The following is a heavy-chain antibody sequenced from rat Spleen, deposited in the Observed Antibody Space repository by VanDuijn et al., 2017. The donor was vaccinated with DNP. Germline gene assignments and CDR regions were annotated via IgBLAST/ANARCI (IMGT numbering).Heavy chain of an antibody. J-gene: IGHJ3*01. V-gene: IGHV5-7*01. CDR2: ISYDGSNT. CDR3: ARHEDYSSYIYGFAY. CDR1: GFTFSDQY. Sequence: EVQLVESGGGLVQPGGSLKLSCAASGFTFSDQYMAWVRQAPTEGLEWVAYISYDGSNTYYRDSVKGRFIIFRDDAKNTQYLQMDSLRSEDTATYYCARHEDYSSYIYGFAYWGQGTLVTVSS. D-gene: IGHD1-2*01.